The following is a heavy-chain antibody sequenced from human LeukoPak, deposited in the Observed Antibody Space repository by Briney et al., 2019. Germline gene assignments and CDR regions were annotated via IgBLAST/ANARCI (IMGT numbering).Heavy chain of an antibody. V-gene: IGHV3-48*03. J-gene: IGHJ5*02. CDR1: GFTFSSYE. CDR3: ARLRSKYWFDP. Sequence: GGSLRLSCAASGFTFSSYEMNWVRQAPGKGLEWVSSITSSGNTMYYADSVKGRFTISRDNAKNSLYLQMNSLRADDTAVYYCARLRSKYWFDPWGQGTLVTVSS. D-gene: IGHD4-11*01. CDR2: ITSSGNTM.